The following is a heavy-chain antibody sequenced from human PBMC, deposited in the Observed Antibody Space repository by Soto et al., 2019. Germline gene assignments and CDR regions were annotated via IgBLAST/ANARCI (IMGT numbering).Heavy chain of an antibody. CDR2: IYYSGST. Sequence: QVQLQESGPGLVKPSQTLSLTCTVSGGSISSGDYYWSWIRQPPGKGLEWIGYIYYSGSTYYNPSLKSRVTISVDTSKNQFSLKLSSVTAAATAVYYCASTPSSGYYAYWYFDLWGRGTLVTVSS. J-gene: IGHJ2*01. D-gene: IGHD3-22*01. V-gene: IGHV4-30-4*01. CDR1: GGSISSGDYY. CDR3: ASTPSSGYYAYWYFDL.